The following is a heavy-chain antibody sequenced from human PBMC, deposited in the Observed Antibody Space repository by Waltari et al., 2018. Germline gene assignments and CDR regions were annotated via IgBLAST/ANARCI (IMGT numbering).Heavy chain of an antibody. D-gene: IGHD6-25*01. J-gene: IGHJ1*01. CDR3: ARREQRAKYFQH. V-gene: IGHV3-33*01. CDR2: IWYDGSNK. Sequence: QVQLVESGGGVVQPGRSLTPACAASGFTFSRYGILWVRQAPGKGLEWVAVIWYDGSNKYYADSVKGRFTISRDNSKNTLYLQMNSLRAEDTAVYYCARREQRAKYFQHWGQGTLVTVSS. CDR1: GFTFSRYG.